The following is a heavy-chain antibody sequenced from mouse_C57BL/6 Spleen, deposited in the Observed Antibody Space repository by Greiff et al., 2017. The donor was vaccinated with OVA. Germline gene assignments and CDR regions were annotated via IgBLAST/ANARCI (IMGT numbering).Heavy chain of an antibody. CDR1: GYTFTSYW. D-gene: IGHD1-1*01. V-gene: IGHV1-55*01. CDR2: IYPGSGST. CDR3: ADVDSYYGSSAAY. J-gene: IGHJ3*01. Sequence: QVQLQQSGAELVKPGASVKMSCKASGYTFTSYWITWVKQRPGQGLEWIGDIYPGSGSTNYNEQFKSKATLTVDTSSSTAYMQLSSLTSEDSAVYYCADVDSYYGSSAAYWGQGTLVTVSA.